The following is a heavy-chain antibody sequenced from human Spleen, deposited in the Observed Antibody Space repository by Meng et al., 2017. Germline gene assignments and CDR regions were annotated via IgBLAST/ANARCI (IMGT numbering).Heavy chain of an antibody. V-gene: IGHV4-39*01. J-gene: IGHJ4*02. Sequence: QLQLQESGPGLVKSSETLSLTCTVSGDSISSGTYYWGWFRQPPGKGLERIASIHSSGGTYYSPSFKSRVTISGDTSKNQFSLKVTSVTAADTAVYYCARVFDYWGQGTLVTVSS. CDR2: IHSSGGT. CDR3: ARVFDY. CDR1: GDSISSGTYY.